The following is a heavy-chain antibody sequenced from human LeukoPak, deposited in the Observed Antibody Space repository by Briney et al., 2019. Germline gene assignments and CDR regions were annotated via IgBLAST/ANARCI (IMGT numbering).Heavy chain of an antibody. J-gene: IGHJ5*02. D-gene: IGHD5-18*01. CDR3: ASLDTAKQPLANH. V-gene: IGHV3-74*01. Sequence: GGSLRLSCAVSGFTFSSYWMHWVRQAPGKGLVWVSRIDRDGSRINYADSVKGRFTISKNSAKNSLYLQMNTLRVEDTAMYYCASLDTAKQPLANHWGQGTLVTVSS. CDR1: GFTFSSYW. CDR2: IDRDGSRI.